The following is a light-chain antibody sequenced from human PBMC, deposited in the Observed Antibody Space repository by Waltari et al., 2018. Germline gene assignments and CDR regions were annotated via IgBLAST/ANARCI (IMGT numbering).Light chain of an antibody. J-gene: IGKJ3*01. CDR3: LQAPIT. CDR2: KVS. V-gene: IGKV2-30*01. CDR1: QRLENTDGNTY. Sequence: DVVLTQSPLFLPVTLGQPASISCRSTQRLENTDGNTYLDWFLQRPGQSPRRLIYKVSERDSGVPARFSGIVFGSNVTRKISRVEVEDVGVYYGLQAPITFGPGTRVDIK.